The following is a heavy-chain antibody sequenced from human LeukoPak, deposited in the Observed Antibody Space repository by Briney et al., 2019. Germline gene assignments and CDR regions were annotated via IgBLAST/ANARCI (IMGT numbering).Heavy chain of an antibody. D-gene: IGHD2-2*01. CDR2: IIGGAGST. J-gene: IGHJ4*02. CDR1: GFTVSSNY. V-gene: IGHV3-23*01. Sequence: PGGSLRLSCAASGFTVSSNYMSWVRQAPGKGLEWVSVIIGGAGSTYYADSVKGRFTISGDNSKNTLFLQMNSLRAEDTAVYYCAHGAMYQLDYWGQGTLVTVSS. CDR3: AHGAMYQLDY.